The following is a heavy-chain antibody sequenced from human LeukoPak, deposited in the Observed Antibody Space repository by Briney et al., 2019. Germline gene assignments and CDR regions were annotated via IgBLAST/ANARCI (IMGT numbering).Heavy chain of an antibody. CDR3: ARGSVATTVFDY. V-gene: IGHV1-69*05. Sequence: EASVKVSCKASGGTFSSYAISWVRQAPGQGLEWMGRIIPIFGTANYAQKFQGRVTITTDESTSTAYMELSSLRSEDTAVYYCARGSVATTVFDYWGQGTLVTVS. J-gene: IGHJ4*02. CDR2: IIPIFGTA. D-gene: IGHD1-26*01. CDR1: GGTFSSYA.